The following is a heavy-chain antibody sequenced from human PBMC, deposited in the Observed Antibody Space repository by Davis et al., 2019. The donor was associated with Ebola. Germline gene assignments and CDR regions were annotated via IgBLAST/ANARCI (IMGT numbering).Heavy chain of an antibody. Sequence: PSETLSLTCTVSGGSFTSYYWTWIRQPPGKGLEWIGYIYYSGSTNYNPSLKSRVTISVDTSKNQFSLKLSSVTAADTAVYYCARAQGVVVPAAQGYYYYYYMDVWGKGTTVTVSS. J-gene: IGHJ6*03. CDR3: ARAQGVVVPAAQGYYYYYYMDV. CDR1: GGSFTSYY. D-gene: IGHD2-2*01. V-gene: IGHV4-59*12. CDR2: IYYSGST.